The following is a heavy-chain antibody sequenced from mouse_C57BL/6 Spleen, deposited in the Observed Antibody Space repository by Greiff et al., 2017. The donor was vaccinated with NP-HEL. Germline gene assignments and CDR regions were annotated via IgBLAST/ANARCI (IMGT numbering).Heavy chain of an antibody. J-gene: IGHJ3*01. D-gene: IGHD1-1*01. Sequence: EVQVVESGGGLVKPGGSLKLSCAASGFTFSDYGMHWVRQAPEKGLEWVAYISSGSSTIYYVDTVKGRFTISRDNAKNTLFLQLTSLRSEDTAMYYCARPYYYGSSAFAYWGQGTLVTVST. CDR1: GFTFSDYG. V-gene: IGHV5-17*01. CDR3: ARPYYYGSSAFAY. CDR2: ISSGSSTI.